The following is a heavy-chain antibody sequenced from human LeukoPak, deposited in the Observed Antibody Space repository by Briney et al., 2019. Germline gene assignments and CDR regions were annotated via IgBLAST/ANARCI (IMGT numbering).Heavy chain of an antibody. CDR3: ARERNWNDFDY. D-gene: IGHD1-1*01. CDR1: GFAFRNYG. V-gene: IGHV3-74*01. Sequence: PGGSLRLSCAASGFAFRNYGMHWVRQAPGKGLVWVSRINSDGSSTSYADSVKGRFTISRDNAKNTLYLQMNSLRAEDTAVYYCARERNWNDFDYWGQGTLVTVSS. CDR2: INSDGSST. J-gene: IGHJ4*02.